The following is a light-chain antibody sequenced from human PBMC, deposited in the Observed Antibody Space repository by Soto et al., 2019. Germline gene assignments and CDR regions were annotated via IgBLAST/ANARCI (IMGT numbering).Light chain of an antibody. CDR1: NIGSKS. CDR3: QVWYSSSGHSFYV. Sequence: SSELTQPPSVSVAPGKTARITCGGNNIGSKSVHWYQQKPRQAPVLVIYYDSDRPSGIPERFSGSNSGNTATLTISRVEAGDEADYYCQVWYSSSGHSFYVFGTGTKLTVL. V-gene: IGLV3-21*04. J-gene: IGLJ1*01. CDR2: YDS.